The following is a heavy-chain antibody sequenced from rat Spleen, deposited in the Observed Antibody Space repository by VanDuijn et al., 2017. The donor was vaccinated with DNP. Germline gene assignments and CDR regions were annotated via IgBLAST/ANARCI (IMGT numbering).Heavy chain of an antibody. J-gene: IGHJ2*01. V-gene: IGHV5-22*01. D-gene: IGHD4-3*01. CDR2: IGSPAYAP. CDR1: GLTFSDYG. Sequence: EVQLVESGGALVQPGRSLILSCTASGLTFSDYGMAWVRQAPEKGLEWVAYIGSPAYAPYYADSVKGRFTISRDNAKSTLYLQMNSLRSEDMATYYCVRWNSGHFDYWGQGVMVTVSS. CDR3: VRWNSGHFDY.